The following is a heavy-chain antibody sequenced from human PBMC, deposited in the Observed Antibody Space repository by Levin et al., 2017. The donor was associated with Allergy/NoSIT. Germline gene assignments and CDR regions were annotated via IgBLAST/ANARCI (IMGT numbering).Heavy chain of an antibody. J-gene: IGHJ5*02. CDR2: INPNSGAT. Sequence: GESLKISCKASGYTFTGYYMHWVRQAPGQGLEWMGRINPNSGATNYAQKFQGRVTMTGDTSISTAYMELSRLRSDDTAVYYCAREMEYEITGDRPADPWGQGTLVTVSS. CDR1: GYTFTGYY. D-gene: IGHD7-27*01. V-gene: IGHV1-2*06. CDR3: AREMEYEITGDRPADP.